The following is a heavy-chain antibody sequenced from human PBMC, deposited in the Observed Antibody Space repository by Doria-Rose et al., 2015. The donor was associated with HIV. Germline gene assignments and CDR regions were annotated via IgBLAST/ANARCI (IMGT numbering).Heavy chain of an antibody. Sequence: QITLKESGPVLVKPTETLTLTCTVSGVSLSSPGIGVGWIRQLPGKALEWLANMCADDERSYKTSLKSRLTISRGTSKSQVVLTMTDMDPVDTATYYCARIKSSRWYHKYYFDFWGQGTLVIVSA. CDR2: MCADDER. CDR3: ARIKSSRWYHKYYFDF. J-gene: IGHJ4*02. CDR1: GVSLSSPGIG. V-gene: IGHV2-26*01. D-gene: IGHD6-13*01.